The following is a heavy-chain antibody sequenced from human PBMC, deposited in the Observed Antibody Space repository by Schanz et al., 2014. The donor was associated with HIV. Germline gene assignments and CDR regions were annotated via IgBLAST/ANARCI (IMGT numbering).Heavy chain of an antibody. CDR3: ASRTYYYASERYFLGDGMDV. Sequence: EVQLVETGGGLLQPGGSLRLSCAASGFSVSVNYMTWVRQAPGKGLELVSVIYSGGNTYYADSVKGRFTISRDNSKNMLYLQMNSLRAEDTAVYYCASRTYYYASERYFLGDGMDVWGQGTTVTVSS. CDR2: IYSGGNT. J-gene: IGHJ6*02. CDR1: GFSVSVNY. D-gene: IGHD3-10*01. V-gene: IGHV3-53*02.